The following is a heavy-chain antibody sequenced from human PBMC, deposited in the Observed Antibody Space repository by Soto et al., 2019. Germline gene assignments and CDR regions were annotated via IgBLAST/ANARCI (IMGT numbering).Heavy chain of an antibody. D-gene: IGHD3-10*01. V-gene: IGHV3-33*01. CDR2: IWYDGSNK. CDR3: ARGRYYGSGSFDY. Sequence: QVQLVESGGGVVQPGRSLRLSCAASGFTFSSYGMHWVRQAPGKGLEWVAVIWYDGSNKYYADSVKGRFTISRDNSKNTLYLQMNSLRAVDTAVYYCARGRYYGSGSFDYWGQGTLVTVSS. CDR1: GFTFSSYG. J-gene: IGHJ4*02.